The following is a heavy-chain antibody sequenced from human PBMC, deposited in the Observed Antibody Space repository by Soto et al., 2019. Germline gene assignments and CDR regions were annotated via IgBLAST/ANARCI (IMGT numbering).Heavy chain of an antibody. V-gene: IGHV5-51*01. D-gene: IGHD3-22*01. CDR2: IYPGDSDT. J-gene: IGHJ6*02. Sequence: GASLKISCKGSGYRFTSYWIGGVRQMPGKGLEWMGIIYPGDSDTRYSPSFQGQVTISADKSISTAYLQWSSLKASDTAMYYCVIRDYYDSSGGKIVSWGQGTTVTVTS. CDR1: GYRFTSYW. CDR3: VIRDYYDSSGGKIVS.